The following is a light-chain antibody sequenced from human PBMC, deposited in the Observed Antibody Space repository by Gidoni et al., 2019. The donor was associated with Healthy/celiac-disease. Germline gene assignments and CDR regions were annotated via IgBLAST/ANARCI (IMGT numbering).Light chain of an antibody. V-gene: IGKV1-27*01. J-gene: IGKJ3*01. CDR3: QKYNSAPSPT. Sequence: DIQMTQSPSALSASVGDRVTITCRASQGISNYLACYQQKPGKVPKLLIHAASTLQSGVPSRFSGSGSGTDFTLTLSSLQPEDVATDYCQKYNSAPSPTFGPGTKVDIK. CDR2: AAS. CDR1: QGISNY.